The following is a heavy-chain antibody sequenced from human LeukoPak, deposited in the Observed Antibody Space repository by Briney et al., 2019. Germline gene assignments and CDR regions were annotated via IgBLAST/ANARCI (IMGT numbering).Heavy chain of an antibody. V-gene: IGHV1-18*01. D-gene: IGHD3-10*01. J-gene: IGHJ4*02. CDR3: ARVSGSYYYGSGSFDY. CDR1: GYTFTSYG. Sequence: ASVKVSCKASGYTFTSYGISWVRQAPGQGLEWMGWISAYNGNTNYVQKLQGRVTMTTDTSTSTAYMELRSLRSDDTAVYYCARVSGSYYYGSGSFDYWGQGTLVTVSS. CDR2: ISAYNGNT.